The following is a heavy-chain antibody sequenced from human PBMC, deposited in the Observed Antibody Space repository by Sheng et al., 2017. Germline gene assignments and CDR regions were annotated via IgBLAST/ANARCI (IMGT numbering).Heavy chain of an antibody. CDR2: IYHSGST. Sequence: QVQLQESGPGLVKPSETLSLTCAVSGYSISSGYYWGWIRQPPGKGLEWIGSIYHSGSTYYNPSLKSRVTISVDTSKNQFSLKLSSVTAADTAVYYCARFRVGAFSDYWGQGTLVTVSS. J-gene: IGHJ4*02. CDR3: ARFRVGAFSDY. CDR1: GYSISSGYY. D-gene: IGHD1-26*01. V-gene: IGHV4-38-2*01.